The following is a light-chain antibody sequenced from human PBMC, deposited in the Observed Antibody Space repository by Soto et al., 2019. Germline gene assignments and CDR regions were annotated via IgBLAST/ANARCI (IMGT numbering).Light chain of an antibody. Sequence: IQLTQSPSSVAASVGDRVTMTCRASQGLSGWLAWYQQKPGRAPKLLISGVSTLQAGVPSRFSGSASGTDFSLTISGLQAEDFATYYFQQAKTFPWTFGPGTKVEFK. J-gene: IGKJ1*01. CDR3: QQAKTFPWT. V-gene: IGKV1-12*01. CDR1: QGLSGW. CDR2: GVS.